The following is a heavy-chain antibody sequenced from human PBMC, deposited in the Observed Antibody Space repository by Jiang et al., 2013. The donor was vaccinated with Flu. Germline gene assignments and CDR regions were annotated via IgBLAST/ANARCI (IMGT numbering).Heavy chain of an antibody. D-gene: IGHD5-24*01. Sequence: QLLESGGGLVQPGGSLRVSCAASGFTFSSSAMTWVRQAPGKGLEWVSAISPSGSTTYYADSVKGRFTISRDNSKSTVYLQMNTLSAEDTAVYSCARGWLQLEIWGQGTLVTVSS. V-gene: IGHV3-23*01. J-gene: IGHJ4*02. CDR2: ISPSGSTT. CDR1: GFTFSSSA. CDR3: ARGWLQLEI.